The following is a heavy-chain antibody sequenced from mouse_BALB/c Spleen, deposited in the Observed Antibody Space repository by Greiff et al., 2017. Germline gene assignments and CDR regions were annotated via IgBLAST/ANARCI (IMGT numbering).Heavy chain of an antibody. D-gene: IGHD1-1*01. CDR2: ISSGSSTI. Sequence: EVKVEESGGGLVKPGGSLKLSCAASGFTFSSFGMHWVRQAPEKGLEWVAYISSGSSTIYYADTVKGRFTISRDNPKNTLFLQMTSLRSEDTAMYYCARSYGSRGFAYWGQGTLVTVSA. CDR1: GFTFSSFG. V-gene: IGHV5-17*02. J-gene: IGHJ3*01. CDR3: ARSYGSRGFAY.